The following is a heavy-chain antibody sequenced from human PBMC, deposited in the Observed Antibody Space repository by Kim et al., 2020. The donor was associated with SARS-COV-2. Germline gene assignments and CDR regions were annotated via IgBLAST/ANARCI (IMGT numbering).Heavy chain of an antibody. D-gene: IGHD1-26*01. J-gene: IGHJ6*03. CDR2: MNPNSGYT. CDR3: ARASGGGSYSAVYYYYYHM. Sequence: ASVKVSCKASGYTFTSYDINWVRQATGHGLEGMGWMNPNSGYTGYAQKFQGRVTMTRNNSISTAYLELSSLRSEDTAVYFCARASGGGSYSAVYYYYYHM. V-gene: IGHV1-8*01. CDR1: GYTFTSYD.